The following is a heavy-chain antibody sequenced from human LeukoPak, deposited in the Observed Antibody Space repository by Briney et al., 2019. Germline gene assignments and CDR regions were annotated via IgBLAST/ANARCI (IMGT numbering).Heavy chain of an antibody. Sequence: SETLSLTCTVSGGSISSSSYYWGWIRQPPGKGLEWIGNIYYSGSTYYNPSLKSRVTISVDTSKNQFSLKLSSVTAADTAVYYCARRGGLELRRNWFDPWGQGTLVTVSS. CDR2: IYYSGST. J-gene: IGHJ5*02. D-gene: IGHD1-7*01. V-gene: IGHV4-39*07. CDR1: GGSISSSSYY. CDR3: ARRGGLELRRNWFDP.